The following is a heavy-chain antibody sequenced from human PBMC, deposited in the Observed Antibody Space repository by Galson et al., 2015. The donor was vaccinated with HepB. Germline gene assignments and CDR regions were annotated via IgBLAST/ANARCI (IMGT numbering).Heavy chain of an antibody. CDR1: GFTFSSYA. J-gene: IGHJ4*02. V-gene: IGHV3-23*01. D-gene: IGHD1-26*01. CDR3: EKDLRVVGATFDY. Sequence: SLRLSCAASGFTFSSYAMSWVRQAPGKGLEWVSAISGSGGSTYYADSVKGRFTISRDNSKNTLYLQMNSLRAEDTAVYYCEKDLRVVGATFDYWGQGTLVTVSS. CDR2: ISGSGGST.